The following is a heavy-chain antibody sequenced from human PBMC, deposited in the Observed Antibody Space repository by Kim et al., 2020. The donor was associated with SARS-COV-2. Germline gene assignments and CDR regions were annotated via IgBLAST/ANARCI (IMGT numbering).Heavy chain of an antibody. CDR1: GDSVSSNSAA. CDR3: ARVRDDYVWGSYRLNYFDY. D-gene: IGHD3-16*02. J-gene: IGHJ4*02. CDR2: TYYRSKWYN. V-gene: IGHV6-1*01. Sequence: SQTLSLTCAISGDSVSSNSAAWNWIRQSPSRGLEWLGRTYYRSKWYNDYAVSVKSRITINPDTSKNQFSLQLNSVTPEDTAVYYCARVRDDYVWGSYRLNYFDYWGQGTLVAVSS.